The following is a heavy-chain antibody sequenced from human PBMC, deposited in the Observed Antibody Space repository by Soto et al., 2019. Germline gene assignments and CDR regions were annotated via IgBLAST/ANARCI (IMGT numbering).Heavy chain of an antibody. CDR3: ARDRGFLDY. CDR1: GGSIRSGYYY. D-gene: IGHD3-22*01. Sequence: SETLSLTCTVSGGSIRSGYYYWSWIRQPPGKGLEWIGYIYYSGSTDYNPSLKSRVTISVDTSKNQFSLKLSSVTAADTAVYYCARDRGFLDYWGQGTLVTVSS. CDR2: IYYSGST. V-gene: IGHV4-30-4*01. J-gene: IGHJ4*02.